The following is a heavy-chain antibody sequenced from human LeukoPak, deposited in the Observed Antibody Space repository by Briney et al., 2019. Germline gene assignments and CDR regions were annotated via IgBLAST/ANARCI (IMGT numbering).Heavy chain of an antibody. D-gene: IGHD3-16*02. CDR2: LYSGGST. CDR3: ARTHLPSYDYVWGSYRPLFDY. V-gene: IGHV3-66*01. J-gene: IGHJ4*02. CDR1: GFIFSDYY. Sequence: GGSLRLSCAASGFIFSDYYMGWIRQAPGKGLEWVSTLYSGGSTYYAESVKGRFTISRDNSKNTLYLQMNSLRAEDTAVYYCARTHLPSYDYVWGSYRPLFDYWGQGTLVTVSS.